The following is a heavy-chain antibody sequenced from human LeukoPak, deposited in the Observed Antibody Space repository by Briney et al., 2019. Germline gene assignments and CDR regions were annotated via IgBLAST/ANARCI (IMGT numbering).Heavy chain of an antibody. D-gene: IGHD3-22*01. CDR3: ARDRYYDSSGFLYYYYGMDV. CDR2: INPNSGGT. CDR1: GYTFTGCY. J-gene: IGHJ6*02. Sequence: ASVKVSCKASGYTFTGCYMHWVRQAPGQGLEWMGWINPNSGGTNYAQKFQGRVTMTRDTSISTAYMELSRLRSDDTAVYYCARDRYYDSSGFLYYYYGMDVWGQGTTVTVSS. V-gene: IGHV1-2*02.